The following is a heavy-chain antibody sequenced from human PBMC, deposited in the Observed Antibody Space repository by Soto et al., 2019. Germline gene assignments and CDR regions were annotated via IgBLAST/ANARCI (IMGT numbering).Heavy chain of an antibody. Sequence: QITLKESGPTLVKPTQTLTLTCTFSGSSLSASGVGVGWIRQPPGKALEWLALIYWDDDKRYSPSLKSRLTIAKDTSRNQVVLTVTNMDPVDTGTYYCVHTWWFGIDYWGQGTLVTVSS. CDR2: IYWDDDK. J-gene: IGHJ4*02. D-gene: IGHD3-10*01. V-gene: IGHV2-5*02. CDR3: VHTWWFGIDY. CDR1: GSSLSASGVG.